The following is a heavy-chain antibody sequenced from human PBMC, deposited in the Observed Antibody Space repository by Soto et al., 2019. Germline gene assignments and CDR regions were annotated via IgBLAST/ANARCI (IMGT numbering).Heavy chain of an antibody. J-gene: IGHJ5*02. Sequence: ASVKVSCKVSGYTLTELSMHWVRQAPGKGLEWMGGFDPEDGETIYAQKFQGRVTMTEDTSTDTAYMELSSLRSEDTAVYYCATAGGVTGTRDGSNWFDPWGQGTLVTVSS. V-gene: IGHV1-24*01. CDR1: GYTLTELS. D-gene: IGHD1-7*01. CDR2: FDPEDGET. CDR3: ATAGGVTGTRDGSNWFDP.